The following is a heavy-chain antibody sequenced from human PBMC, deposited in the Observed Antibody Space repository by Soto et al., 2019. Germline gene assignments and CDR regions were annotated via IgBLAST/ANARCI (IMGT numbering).Heavy chain of an antibody. J-gene: IGHJ4*02. CDR1: GYTFNKYS. V-gene: IGHV1-18*04. Sequence: QGQLVQSGAEVKKPGASVKVSCKASGYTFNKYSISWVRQAPGQGLEWMGWNSASNGNTDFAQKFQGRVTMAIDTSTSTAYMELRSLRSDDTAVFYCTRGHGDFAGDFDYWGQGTLVTVSS. CDR2: NSASNGNT. CDR3: TRGHGDFAGDFDY. D-gene: IGHD4-17*01.